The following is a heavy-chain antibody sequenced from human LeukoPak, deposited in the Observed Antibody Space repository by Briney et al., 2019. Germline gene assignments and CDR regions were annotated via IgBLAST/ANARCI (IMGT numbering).Heavy chain of an antibody. CDR2: IRTNGRDT. V-gene: IGHV3-23*01. Sequence: PGGSLRLSCAASGFTFSSYSMSWVRQSPGKGLEWVSNIRTNGRDTYYADAVKGRFTISRDNSKNTLYLEMNSLRAEDTAAYYCATGGYTTWFDPWGQGTLVTVSS. D-gene: IGHD2-15*01. CDR1: GFTFSSYS. CDR3: ATGGYTTWFDP. J-gene: IGHJ5*02.